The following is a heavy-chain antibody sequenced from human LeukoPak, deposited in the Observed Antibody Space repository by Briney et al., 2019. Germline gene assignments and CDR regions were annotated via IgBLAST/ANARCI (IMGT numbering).Heavy chain of an antibody. D-gene: IGHD6-13*01. CDR2: ISGTGVST. Sequence: GGSLRLSCAASGFTFSSYAMSWVRQAPGKGLEWVSAISGTGVSTYYADSVKGRFTISRDNSRNTLYLQMNSLRAEDTAVYYCAKAASLIATAAVAFDYWGQGTLVTVSS. J-gene: IGHJ4*02. CDR3: AKAASLIATAAVAFDY. CDR1: GFTFSSYA. V-gene: IGHV3-23*01.